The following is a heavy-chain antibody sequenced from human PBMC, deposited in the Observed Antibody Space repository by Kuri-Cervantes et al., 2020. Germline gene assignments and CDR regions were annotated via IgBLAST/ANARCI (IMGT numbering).Heavy chain of an antibody. D-gene: IGHD3-9*01. J-gene: IGHJ5*02. V-gene: IGHV7-4-1*02. CDR3: ARVDVGWFDP. CDR1: GYTFTSYA. CDR2: INTNTGNP. Sequence: ASVKVSCKASGYTFTSYAMNWVRQAPGQGLEWMGWINTNTGNPEYAQGFTGRFIFSLDTSVSTAYLQISSLKAEDTAVYYCARVDVGWFDPWAREPWSPSPQ.